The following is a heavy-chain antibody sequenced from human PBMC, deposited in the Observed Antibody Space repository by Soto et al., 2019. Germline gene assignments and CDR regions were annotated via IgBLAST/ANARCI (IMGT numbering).Heavy chain of an antibody. V-gene: IGHV2-70*01. J-gene: IGHJ6*02. CDR1: GFSLSTSEMC. Sequence: VSGPTLVNPTQTLTLTCTFSGFSLSTSEMCVSWIRQPPGKALEWLALIDWDDDKYYSTSLKTRLTISKDTSKNQVVLTVTNMDPVDTATYYCARIRTDKNYYYYGMDVWGQGTTVTVSS. CDR2: IDWDDDK. CDR3: ARIRTDKNYYYYGMDV.